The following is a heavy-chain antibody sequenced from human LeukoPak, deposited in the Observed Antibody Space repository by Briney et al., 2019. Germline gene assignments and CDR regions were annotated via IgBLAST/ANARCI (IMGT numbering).Heavy chain of an antibody. V-gene: IGHV4-4*02. CDR2: IYHSGST. D-gene: IGHD5-18*01. CDR1: GGSISSSNW. Sequence: SGTLSLTCAVSGGSISSSNWWSWVRQPPGKGLEWIGEIYHSGSTNYNPSLKSRVTISVDKSKNQFSLKLSSVTAEDTAVYYCARGPHSALDTDDAFDIWGQGTMVTVSS. J-gene: IGHJ3*02. CDR3: ARGPHSALDTDDAFDI.